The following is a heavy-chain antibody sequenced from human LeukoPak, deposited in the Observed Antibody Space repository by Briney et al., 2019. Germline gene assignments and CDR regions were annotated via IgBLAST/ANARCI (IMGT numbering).Heavy chain of an antibody. CDR3: ARGRWFDP. Sequence: PGGSLRLSCAASGFTFSIYEMNWVRQAPGKGLEWVSFISGSGSTIHFADSVKGRFTISSDNAKNSLYLQMNSLRGEDTAVYYCARGRWFDPWGQGTLVTVSS. J-gene: IGHJ5*02. CDR1: GFTFSIYE. CDR2: ISGSGSTI. V-gene: IGHV3-48*03.